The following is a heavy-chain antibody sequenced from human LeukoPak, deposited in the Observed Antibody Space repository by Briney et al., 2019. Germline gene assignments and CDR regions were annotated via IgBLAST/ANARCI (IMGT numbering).Heavy chain of an antibody. CDR2: IRFDGSNK. J-gene: IGHJ6*03. CDR3: AKVGGIAVATYYYMDV. V-gene: IGHV3-30*02. D-gene: IGHD6-19*01. CDR1: GFTFRSYD. Sequence: PGGSLRLSCAASGFTFRSYDMHWVRQAPGTGLEWVAFIRFDGSNKYYADSVKGRFTISRDNSKNTLYLQMNSLRAEDTAVYYCAKVGGIAVATYYYMDVWGKGTTVTVS.